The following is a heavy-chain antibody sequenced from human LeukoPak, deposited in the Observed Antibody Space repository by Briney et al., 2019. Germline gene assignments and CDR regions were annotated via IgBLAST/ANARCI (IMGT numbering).Heavy chain of an antibody. V-gene: IGHV3-53*01. Sequence: SGGSLRLSCAASGFTVSSNYMSWVRQAPGKGLEWVSVIYSGGSTYYADSVKGRFTISRDNAKNSLYLQMNSLRAEDTAVYYCARERSGSYHYGGDYWGQGTLVTVSS. J-gene: IGHJ4*02. D-gene: IGHD1-26*01. CDR1: GFTVSSNY. CDR2: IYSGGST. CDR3: ARERSGSYHYGGDY.